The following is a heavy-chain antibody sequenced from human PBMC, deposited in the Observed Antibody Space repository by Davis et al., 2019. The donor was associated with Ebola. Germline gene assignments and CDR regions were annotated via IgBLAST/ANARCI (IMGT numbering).Heavy chain of an antibody. J-gene: IGHJ4*02. V-gene: IGHV1-18*01. CDR3: ARDRWGSSWTSNFDY. CDR1: GGTFSSYA. CDR2: ISAYNGNT. Sequence: ASVKVSCKASGGTFSSYAISWVRQAPGQGLEWMGWISAYNGNTNYAQKLQGRVTMTTDTSTSTAYMELRNLRSDDTAVYYCARDRWGSSWTSNFDYWGQGTLVTVSS. D-gene: IGHD6-13*01.